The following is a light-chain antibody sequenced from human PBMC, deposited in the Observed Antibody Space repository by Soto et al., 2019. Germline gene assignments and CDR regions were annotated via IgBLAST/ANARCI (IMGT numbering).Light chain of an antibody. J-gene: IGKJ4*01. CDR3: QQRSNWPPVT. CDR1: QGISSY. Sequence: LTQSPSSLSASVGDRVTITCRASQGISSYLAWYRQKPGQAPRLLIYDASNRATGIPARFSGSGSGTDFTLTISSLEPEDFGVYYCQQRSNWPPVTFGGGTKVEIK. V-gene: IGKV3-11*01. CDR2: DAS.